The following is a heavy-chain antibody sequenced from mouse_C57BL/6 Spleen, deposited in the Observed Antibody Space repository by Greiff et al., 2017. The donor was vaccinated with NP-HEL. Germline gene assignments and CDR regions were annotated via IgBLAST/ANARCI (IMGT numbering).Heavy chain of an antibody. Sequence: VQLQQSGPVLVKPGASVKMSCPASGYTFTDYYMNWVKQSHGKSLEWIGVINPYHGGTSYNQKFKGKATLTVDKSSSTAYLELNSLTSEDSAVYYCARQNGSSDAMDYWGQGTSVTVSS. CDR3: ARQNGSSDAMDY. CDR2: INPYHGGT. V-gene: IGHV1-19*01. D-gene: IGHD1-1*01. J-gene: IGHJ4*01. CDR1: GYTFTDYY.